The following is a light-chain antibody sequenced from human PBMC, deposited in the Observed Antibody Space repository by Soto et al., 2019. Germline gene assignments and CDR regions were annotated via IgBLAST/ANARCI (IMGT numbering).Light chain of an antibody. J-gene: IGKJ4*01. V-gene: IGKV1-33*01. Sequence: DIQMTQSPSSLSASVGDRVTITCQASQDIKNYLNWYQQKPGKAPNLLIYDASNLKTGVPSRFSGSGSGTHFTSTISSLQPEDIATSYCQRYDHRPPLSFGGGTKVEIK. CDR3: QRYDHRPPLS. CDR2: DAS. CDR1: QDIKNY.